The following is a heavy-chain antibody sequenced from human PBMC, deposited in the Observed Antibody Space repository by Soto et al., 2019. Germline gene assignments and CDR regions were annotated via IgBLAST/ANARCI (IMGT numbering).Heavy chain of an antibody. CDR3: TRQGGGYCSSTSCYRGYGYYYYGMDV. Sequence: GGSLRLSCAASGFTFSGSAMHWVRQASGKGLEWVGRIRSKANSYATAYAASVKGRFTISRDDSKNTAYLQMNSLKTEDTAVYYCTRQGGGYCSSTSCYRGYGYYYYGMDVWGQGTTVTVSS. CDR1: GFTFSGSA. V-gene: IGHV3-73*01. J-gene: IGHJ6*02. CDR2: IRSKANSYAT. D-gene: IGHD2-2*02.